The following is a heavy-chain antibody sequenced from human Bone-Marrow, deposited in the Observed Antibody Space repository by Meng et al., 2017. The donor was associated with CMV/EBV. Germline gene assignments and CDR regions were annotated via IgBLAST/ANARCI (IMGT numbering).Heavy chain of an antibody. CDR1: GYTFTGYY. CDR2: INPNSGGT. V-gene: IGHV1-2*02. J-gene: IGHJ3*02. D-gene: IGHD2-2*02. Sequence: ASVKVSCKASGYTFTGYYMHWVRQAPGQGLEWMGWINPNSGGTNYAQKFQGRVTMTRDTSISTAYMELSRLRSDDTAVYYCARIGTYCSSTSCYTFDIWGQGPMVTVSS. CDR3: ARIGTYCSSTSCYTFDI.